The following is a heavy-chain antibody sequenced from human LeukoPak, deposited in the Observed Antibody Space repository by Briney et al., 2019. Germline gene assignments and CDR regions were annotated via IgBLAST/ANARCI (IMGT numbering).Heavy chain of an antibody. CDR1: GFTFDDYG. J-gene: IGHJ4*02. CDR3: ATEFWYRFDH. D-gene: IGHD6-13*01. Sequence: GGSLRLSCAASGFTFDDYGMSWVRQAPGKGLEWVSGINWNGGSTGYADSVKGRFTISRDNAKNSIHLQMSSLSADDTAVYFCATEFWYRFDHWGQGTLVTVSS. V-gene: IGHV3-20*04. CDR2: INWNGGST.